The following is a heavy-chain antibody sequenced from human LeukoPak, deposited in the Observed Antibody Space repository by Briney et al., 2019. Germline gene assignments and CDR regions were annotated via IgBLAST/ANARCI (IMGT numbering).Heavy chain of an antibody. CDR2: INHSGST. CDR3: ARRVRRAGQLSVSYYYYMDV. D-gene: IGHD6-19*01. V-gene: IGHV4-34*01. J-gene: IGHJ6*03. Sequence: PSETLSLTCAVYGGSFSGYYWSWIRQPPGKGLEWIGEINHSGSTNYNPSLKSRVTISVDTSKNQFSLKLSSVTAADTAVYYCARRVRRAGQLSVSYYYYMDVWGKGTTVTVSS. CDR1: GGSFSGYY.